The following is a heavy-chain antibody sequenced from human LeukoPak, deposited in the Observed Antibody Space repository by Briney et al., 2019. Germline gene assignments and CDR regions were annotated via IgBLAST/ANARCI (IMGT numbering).Heavy chain of an antibody. Sequence: ATVKISCKASGYVFTDYHIHWVQQAPGKGLEWVGRVDPEDGETSYIERFQGRVTITADTSTDTAYMELSNLRSEDTAVYYCATVRVVGATDYWGQGTLVTVSS. V-gene: IGHV1-69-2*01. CDR3: ATVRVVGATDY. CDR1: GYVFTDYH. J-gene: IGHJ4*02. CDR2: VDPEDGET. D-gene: IGHD1-26*01.